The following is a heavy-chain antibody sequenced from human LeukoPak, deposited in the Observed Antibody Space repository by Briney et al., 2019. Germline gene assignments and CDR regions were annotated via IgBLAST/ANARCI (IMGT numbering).Heavy chain of an antibody. Sequence: SQSLSLACHLSGGSISSYYWRWIRPPAGRGRGWIGYIYYSGSTKYSPYLKSRVTISVDTSKNQFSMKLSSVTAADTAVYYCARQSNPSDSTWLLDYWGQGTLVTVSS. CDR2: IYYSGST. CDR1: GGSISSYY. V-gene: IGHV4-59*08. J-gene: IGHJ4*02. D-gene: IGHD6-13*01. CDR3: ARQSNPSDSTWLLDY.